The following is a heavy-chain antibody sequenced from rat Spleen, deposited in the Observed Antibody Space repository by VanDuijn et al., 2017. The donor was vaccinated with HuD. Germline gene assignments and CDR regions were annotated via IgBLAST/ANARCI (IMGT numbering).Heavy chain of an antibody. CDR1: GFSLTSYH. Sequence: QVQLKESGPGLVKPSETLSLTCTVSGFSLTSYHVSWVRQPPGKGLEWMGVIWGDGSTDYNSALKSRLSISRDTSKNQVSLKMNSLQTEDTATYSCAREGYYDGTYYPFDYWGQGVMVTVSS. J-gene: IGHJ2*01. CDR2: IWGDGST. CDR3: AREGYYDGTYYPFDY. D-gene: IGHD1-12*02. V-gene: IGHV2-45*01.